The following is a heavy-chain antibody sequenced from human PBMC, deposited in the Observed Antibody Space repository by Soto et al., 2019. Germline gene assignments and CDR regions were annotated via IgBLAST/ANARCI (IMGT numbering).Heavy chain of an antibody. J-gene: IGHJ6*02. CDR3: ARGATVALTSYYYYGMDV. CDR2: ISSSSSTI. Sequence: QAKGKGLEWVSYISSSSSTIYYADSVKGRFTISRDNAKNSLYLQMNSLRDEDTAVYYCARGATVALTSYYYYGMDVWGQGTTVTVSS. V-gene: IGHV3-48*02. D-gene: IGHD4-17*01.